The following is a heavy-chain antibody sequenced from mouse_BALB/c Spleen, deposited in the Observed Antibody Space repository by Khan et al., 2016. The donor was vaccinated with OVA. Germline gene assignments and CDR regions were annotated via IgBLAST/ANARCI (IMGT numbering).Heavy chain of an antibody. V-gene: IGHV1S136*01. J-gene: IGHJ2*01. Sequence: VQLQQSGPELVKPGTSVKMSCKASGYRFTSYIIHWVKQRPGQGLEWIGYISPYNGATKYNEKFKGKATLTSDTSSNTAYMQLSSLNSEDPAVYYGARGDWQSYYFDYWGQGTTLTVAS. CDR2: ISPYNGAT. D-gene: IGHD3-3*01. CDR1: GYRFTSYI. CDR3: ARGDWQSYYFDY.